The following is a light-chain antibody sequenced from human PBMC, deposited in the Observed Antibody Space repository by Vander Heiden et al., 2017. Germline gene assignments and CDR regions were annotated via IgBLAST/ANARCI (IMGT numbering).Light chain of an antibody. CDR3: QQHYRNLTWT. CDR2: WAS. Sequence: DIVMTQSPDSLAVSLGERATINCKSSQSVLYSSNNKNYLAWYQQKPGQPPKLLIYWASTRESGVPDRFSGSGYGTDFTLTISSRQAEDVTVYYCQQHYRNLTWTFGQGTKVEIK. V-gene: IGKV4-1*01. J-gene: IGKJ1*01. CDR1: QSVLYSSNNKNY.